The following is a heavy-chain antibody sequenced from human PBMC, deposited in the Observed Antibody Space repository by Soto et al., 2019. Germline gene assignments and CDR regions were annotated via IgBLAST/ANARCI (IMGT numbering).Heavy chain of an antibody. CDR3: ARQRRDASAGCFLCPMDV. Sequence: PGASLKISCQSSGSPFSSYCLASLRQVPGKALEWMGLIYPDDSDTRYHPAFPGQVTISAEKSTSTVFLRGRSLKASDTARYFFARQRRDASAGCFLCPMDVWGHGTSVTVSS. CDR1: GSPFSSYC. J-gene: IGHJ6*02. CDR2: IYPDDSDT. V-gene: IGHV5-51*01. D-gene: IGHD2-21*01.